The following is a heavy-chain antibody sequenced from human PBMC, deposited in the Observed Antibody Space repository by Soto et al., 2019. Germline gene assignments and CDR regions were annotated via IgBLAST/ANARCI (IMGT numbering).Heavy chain of an antibody. J-gene: IGHJ6*02. CDR2: IYPGNSDT. Sequence: PGESLKISCRGSGYSFINYWIAWVRQVPGKGLEWMGIIYPGNSDTSYSPSFQGQVTISVDKSISTAYLQWSSLKAPDTATYYCASSPGPPHYFYYGLDVWGQGTTVTVSS. CDR1: GYSFINYW. V-gene: IGHV5-51*01. CDR3: ASSPGPPHYFYYGLDV.